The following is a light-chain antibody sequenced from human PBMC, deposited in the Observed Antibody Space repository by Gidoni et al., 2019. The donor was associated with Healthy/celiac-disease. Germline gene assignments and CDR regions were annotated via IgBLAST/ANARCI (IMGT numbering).Light chain of an antibody. Sequence: EIVLTQSPGTLSLSPGERATLSCRASQSVSSNYLAWYQQKPGQAPRHLIYGASTRATGIPDRFSGSGSGTDFTLTISRLEPEDFAVYYCQQYGSSPPTFXQXTKVEIK. CDR1: QSVSSNY. CDR3: QQYGSSPPT. V-gene: IGKV3-20*01. J-gene: IGKJ1*01. CDR2: GAS.